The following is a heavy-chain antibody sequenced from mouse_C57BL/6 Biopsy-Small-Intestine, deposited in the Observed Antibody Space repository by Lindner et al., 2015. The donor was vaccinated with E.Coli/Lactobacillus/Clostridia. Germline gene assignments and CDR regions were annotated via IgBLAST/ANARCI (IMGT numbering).Heavy chain of an antibody. CDR3: ARYDAYPPWYFDV. CDR2: INSNGGNT. D-gene: IGHD2-3*01. Sequence: VQLQESGGGLVKPGGSLKLSCAASGFTFSSYAMSWVRQTPEKRLEWVAAINSNGGNTYYPDTVKDRFTISRDNAKNTLYLQMSSLRSEDTALYYCARYDAYPPWYFDVWGAGTTVTVSS. V-gene: IGHV5-6-2*01. J-gene: IGHJ1*01. CDR1: GFTFSSYA.